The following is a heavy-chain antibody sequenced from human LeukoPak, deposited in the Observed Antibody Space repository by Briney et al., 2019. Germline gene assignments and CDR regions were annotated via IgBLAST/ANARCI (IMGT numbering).Heavy chain of an antibody. CDR1: GYTFTGYY. V-gene: IGHV1-2*02. D-gene: IGHD6-13*01. J-gene: IGHJ4*02. CDR2: INPNSGGT. Sequence: GASVKVSCKASGYTFTGYYMHWVRQAPGQGLEWMGWINPNSGGTNYAQKFQGRVTMTRDTSISTAYMELSRLRSDDTAVYYCARDPEYSSRDDVDYWGQGTLVTVSS. CDR3: ARDPEYSSRDDVDY.